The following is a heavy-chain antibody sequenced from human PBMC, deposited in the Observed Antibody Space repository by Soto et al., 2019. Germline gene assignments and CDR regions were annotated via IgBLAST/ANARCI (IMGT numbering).Heavy chain of an antibody. V-gene: IGHV1-18*01. J-gene: IGHJ2*01. CDR2: ISAYNGNT. CDR3: ARVLGVYCSGGSCRQRGYFDL. CDR1: GYTFTSYG. Sequence: QVQLVQSGAEVKKPGASVKVSCKASGYTFTSYGISWVRQAPGQGLEWMGWISAYNGNTNYAQKLQGRVTMTTDTSTSTAYMELRSLRSDDTAVYYCARVLGVYCSGGSCRQRGYFDLWGRGTLVTVSS. D-gene: IGHD2-15*01.